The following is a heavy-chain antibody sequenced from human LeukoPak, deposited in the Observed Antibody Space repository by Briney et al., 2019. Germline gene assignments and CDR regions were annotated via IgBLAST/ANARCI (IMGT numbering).Heavy chain of an antibody. CDR2: ISYDGSNK. CDR3: ARGSVGGMVTAIRY. Sequence: PGRPLRLSCAASGFTFSSYAMHWVRQAPGKGLEWVAVISYDGSNKYYADSVKGRFTISRDNSKNTLYLQMNSLRAEDTAVCYCARGSVGGMVTAIRYWGQGTLVTVSS. CDR1: GFTFSSYA. D-gene: IGHD2-21*02. V-gene: IGHV3-30-3*01. J-gene: IGHJ4*02.